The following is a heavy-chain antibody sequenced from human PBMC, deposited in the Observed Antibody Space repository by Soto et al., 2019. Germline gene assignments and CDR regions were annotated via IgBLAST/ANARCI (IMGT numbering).Heavy chain of an antibody. J-gene: IGHJ4*02. CDR2: IYDSGST. D-gene: IGHD5-12*01. Sequence: PSETLSLTCTVSGDSISNYYWSWIRQPPGKGLQWIGYIYDSGSTNYNPSLKSRVTISVDTSKNQFSLKLSSVTAADTAVYFCARRGYTGYDPRPNFDFWGQGTLVTVSS. CDR3: ARRGYTGYDPRPNFDF. V-gene: IGHV4-59*01. CDR1: GDSISNYY.